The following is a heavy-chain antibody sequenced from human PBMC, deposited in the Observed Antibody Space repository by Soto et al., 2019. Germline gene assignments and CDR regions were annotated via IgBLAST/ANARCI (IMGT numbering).Heavy chain of an antibody. Sequence: ASVKVSCKASGGTFSSYAISWVRQAPGQGLEWMGGIIPIFGTANYAQKFQGRVTITADESTSTAYMELSSLRSEDTAVYYCARDGGYSYGTLNYYYYYGMDVWAQGTTVTVSS. CDR3: ARDGGYSYGTLNYYYYYGMDV. V-gene: IGHV1-69*13. D-gene: IGHD5-18*01. CDR2: IIPIFGTA. J-gene: IGHJ6*02. CDR1: GGTFSSYA.